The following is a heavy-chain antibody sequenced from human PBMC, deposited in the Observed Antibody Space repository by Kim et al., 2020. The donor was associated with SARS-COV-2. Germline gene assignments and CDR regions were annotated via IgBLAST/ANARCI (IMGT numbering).Heavy chain of an antibody. CDR2: ISSSSSYI. J-gene: IGHJ6*02. CDR1: GFTFSSYS. Sequence: GGSLRLSCAASGFTFSSYSMNWVRQAPGKVLEWVSSISSSSSYIYYADSVKGRFTISRDNAKNSLYLQMNSLRTEDTAVYYCAREPYDFWSGYPTGMDVWGQGTTVTVSS. D-gene: IGHD3-3*01. CDR3: AREPYDFWSGYPTGMDV. V-gene: IGHV3-21*01.